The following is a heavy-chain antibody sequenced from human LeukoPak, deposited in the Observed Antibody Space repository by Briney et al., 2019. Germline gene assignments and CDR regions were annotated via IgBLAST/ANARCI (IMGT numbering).Heavy chain of an antibody. CDR2: INPNSGGT. D-gene: IGHD5-12*01. CDR1: GYTFTGYC. J-gene: IGHJ3*02. V-gene: IGHV1-2*02. Sequence: GASVKVSCKASGYTFTGYCMHWVRQAPGQGLEWMGWINPNSGGTNYAQKFQGRVTMTRDTSISTAYMELSRLRSDDTAVYYCARELVDIVATSYFDIWGQGTMVTVSS. CDR3: ARELVDIVATSYFDI.